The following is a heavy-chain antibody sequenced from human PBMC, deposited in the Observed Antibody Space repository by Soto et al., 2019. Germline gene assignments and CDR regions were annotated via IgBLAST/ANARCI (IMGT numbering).Heavy chain of an antibody. CDR3: ARLDDGATPGAY. Sequence: SETLSLTCTVSGGSISSSSYYWGWIRQPPGKGLEWIGSIYYSGSTYYNPSLKSRVTISVDTSKNQFSLKLSSVTAADTAVYYCARLDDGATPGAYWGQGTLVTVSS. V-gene: IGHV4-39*01. CDR2: IYYSGST. J-gene: IGHJ4*02. D-gene: IGHD3-16*01. CDR1: GGSISSSSYY.